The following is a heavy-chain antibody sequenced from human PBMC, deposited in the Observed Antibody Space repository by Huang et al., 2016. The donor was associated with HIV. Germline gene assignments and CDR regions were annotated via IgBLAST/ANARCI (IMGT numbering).Heavy chain of an antibody. CDR1: GWSCSGYQ. CDR2: NNHSGST. V-gene: IGHV4-34*02. CDR3: ARGLRFCRGGDCFPTHFQH. J-gene: IGHJ1*01. D-gene: IGHD2-21*02. Sequence: QVRLQQWGAGLLKPSETLSLTCAVDGWSCSGYQWTWIRQSPGKGLEWIGENNHSGSTNYKPSRKTRLTITGDMSKNQFSLKMTSLTVADTSVYFCARGLRFCRGGDCFPTHFQHWSQG.